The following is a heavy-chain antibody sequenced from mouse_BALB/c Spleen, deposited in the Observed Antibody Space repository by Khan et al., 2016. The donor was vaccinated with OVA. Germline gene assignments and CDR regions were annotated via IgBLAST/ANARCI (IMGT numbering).Heavy chain of an antibody. CDR2: ISSGSSTI. CDR3: ARSTSVVARAMDY. D-gene: IGHD1-1*01. J-gene: IGHJ4*01. V-gene: IGHV5-17*02. Sequence: ELVESGGGLVQPGGSRKLSCAASGFTFSSFGMHWVRQAPEKGLEWVAYISSGSSTIFYADTVKGRFTISRDNPKNTLFLQMTSLRSEDTAMYYCARSTSVVARAMDYWGQGTSVTVSS. CDR1: GFTFSSFG.